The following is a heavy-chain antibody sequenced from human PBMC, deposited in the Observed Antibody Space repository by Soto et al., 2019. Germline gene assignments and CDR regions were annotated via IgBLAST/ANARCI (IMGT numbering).Heavy chain of an antibody. CDR2: IIDSGST. CDR1: AGSFSGFY. D-gene: IGHD3-22*01. V-gene: IGHV4-34*12. J-gene: IGHJ4*02. Sequence: SETLSLTCAVYAGSFSGFYWTWIRQTPGKGLEWIGEIIDSGSTKYNPSLKSRVTISVDTSKNQFSLKLSSVTAADTAVYYCARRGDYYDSSGYYHTDYFDYWGQGTLVTVSS. CDR3: ARRGDYYDSSGYYHTDYFDY.